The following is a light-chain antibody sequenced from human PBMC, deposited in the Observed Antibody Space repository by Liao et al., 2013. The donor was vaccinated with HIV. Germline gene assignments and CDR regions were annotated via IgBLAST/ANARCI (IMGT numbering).Light chain of an antibody. CDR2: YDT. CDR1: NIGTKS. J-gene: IGLJ2*01. V-gene: IGLV3-21*01. CDR3: QAWDSFAAV. Sequence: SYELTQPPSLSVAPGKTATITCGGDNIGTKSVHWYQQKPGQAPLVVIYYDTDRPSGIPERFSGSNSGNTATLTISETQAMDEATYYCQAWDSFAAVFGGGTKLNVL.